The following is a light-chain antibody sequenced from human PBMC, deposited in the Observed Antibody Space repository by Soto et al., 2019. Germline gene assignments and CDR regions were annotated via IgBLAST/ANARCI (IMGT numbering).Light chain of an antibody. V-gene: IGLV1-40*01. Sequence: QSVLTQPPSVSGAPGQRVTISCTGGSSNIGAGYDVHWYQQLPGTAPKLLIYGTSYRPSGVPDRFSASKSGTSASLAITGLRAEDEAAYFCQSYDIGLSGGVFGGGTKLTVL. CDR1: SSNIGAGYD. CDR2: GTS. J-gene: IGLJ3*02. CDR3: QSYDIGLSGGV.